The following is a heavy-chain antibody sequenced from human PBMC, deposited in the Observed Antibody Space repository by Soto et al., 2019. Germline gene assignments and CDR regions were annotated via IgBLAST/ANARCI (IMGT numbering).Heavy chain of an antibody. CDR2: INHSGST. J-gene: IGHJ5*02. V-gene: IGHV4-34*01. CDR1: GGSFSGYY. CDR3: AREQLATRWFDP. D-gene: IGHD6-6*01. Sequence: LSLTCAVYGGSFSGYYWSWIRQPPGKGLEWIGEINHSGSTNYNPSLKSRVTISVDTSKNQFSLKLSSVTAADTAVYYCAREQLATRWFDPWGQGTLVTVSS.